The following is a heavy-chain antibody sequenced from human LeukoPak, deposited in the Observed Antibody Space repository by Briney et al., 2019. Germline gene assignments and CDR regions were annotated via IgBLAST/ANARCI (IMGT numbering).Heavy chain of an antibody. CDR1: GFTFSSYW. V-gene: IGHV3-7*01. CDR2: IKQDGSEK. J-gene: IGHJ3*02. Sequence: PGGSLRLSCAASGFTFSSYWMSWVRQAPGKGLEGVANIKQDGSEKYYVDSVKGRCTIASDNAKNSLYLQVKRLDAQEHARYSCAGSGSYVAVDGFDIWGQGTIVTV. D-gene: IGHD1-26*01. CDR3: AGSGSYVAVDGFDI.